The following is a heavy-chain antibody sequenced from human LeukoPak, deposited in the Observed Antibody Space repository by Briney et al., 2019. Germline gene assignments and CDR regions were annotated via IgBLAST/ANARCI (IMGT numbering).Heavy chain of an antibody. Sequence: PSETLSLTCAVYGGSFSGYYWSWIRQPPGKGLEWIGEINHSGSTNYNPSLKSRVTISVDTSKNQFSLKLSSATAADTAVYYCAGFSSSWYYFDYWGQGTLVTVSS. CDR1: GGSFSGYY. CDR3: AGFSSSWYYFDY. CDR2: INHSGST. J-gene: IGHJ4*02. D-gene: IGHD6-13*01. V-gene: IGHV4-34*01.